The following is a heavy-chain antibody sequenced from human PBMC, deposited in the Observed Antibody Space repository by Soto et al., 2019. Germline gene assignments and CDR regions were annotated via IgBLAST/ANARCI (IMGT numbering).Heavy chain of an antibody. Sequence: SQTLSLTCAISGDSVSSNTAAWNWIRQSPSRGLEWLGRTYYRSKWYNDYAVSVKSRIAIKPDTSKNQFSLQLNSVTPEDTAVYYCAREGEFSGYGLRGWAQGTLVTVSS. J-gene: IGHJ4*02. CDR3: AREGEFSGYGLRG. V-gene: IGHV6-1*01. D-gene: IGHD5-12*01. CDR1: GDSVSSNTAA. CDR2: TYYRSKWYN.